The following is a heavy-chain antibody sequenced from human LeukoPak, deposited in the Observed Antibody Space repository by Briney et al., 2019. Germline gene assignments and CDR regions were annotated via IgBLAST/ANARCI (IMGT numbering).Heavy chain of an antibody. J-gene: IGHJ5*02. V-gene: IGHV1-69*06. Sequence: SLKDSSKPSRGTFYRYTLCCVRPTPGEGLEWMGGIFPILGTANYAQKFQGRVTVTADKSTNTAYMELSSLRSQDTAVYYCAMFLGYCSGGSGPFDPWGQGTLVTVSS. CDR1: RGTFYRYT. CDR3: AMFLGYCSGGSGPFDP. D-gene: IGHD2-15*01. CDR2: IFPILGTA.